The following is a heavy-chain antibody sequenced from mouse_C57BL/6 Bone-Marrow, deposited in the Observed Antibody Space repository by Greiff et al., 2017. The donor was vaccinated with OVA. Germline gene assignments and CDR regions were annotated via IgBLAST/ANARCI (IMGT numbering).Heavy chain of an antibody. V-gene: IGHV3-6*01. CDR1: GYSITSCYY. CDR2: ISYDGSN. CDR3: ARDVLRSYALDY. Sequence: ESGPGLVKPSQSLSLTCSVTGYSITSCYYWYWIRQFPGNKLEWMGYISYDGSNNYNPSLKNRISITRDTSKNQFFLKLNSVTTEDTATYYCARDVLRSYALDYWGQGTSVTVSS. D-gene: IGHD1-1*01. J-gene: IGHJ4*01.